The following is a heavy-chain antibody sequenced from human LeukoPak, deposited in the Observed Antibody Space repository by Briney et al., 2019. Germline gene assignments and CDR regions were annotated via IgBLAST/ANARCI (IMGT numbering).Heavy chain of an antibody. CDR3: ARDGYSSSWYPTIDYYGMDV. V-gene: IGHV3-9*01. CDR1: GFTFDDYA. Sequence: PGGSLRLSCAASGFTFDDYAMHWVRQAPGKGLEWVSGISWNSGSIGYADSVKGRFTISRDNAKNSLYLQMNSLRAEDTAVYYCARDGYSSSWYPTIDYYGMDVWGQGTTVTVSS. D-gene: IGHD6-13*01. J-gene: IGHJ6*02. CDR2: ISWNSGSI.